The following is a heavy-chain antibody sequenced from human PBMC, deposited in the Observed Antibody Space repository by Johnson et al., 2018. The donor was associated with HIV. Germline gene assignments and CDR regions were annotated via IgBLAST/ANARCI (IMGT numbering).Heavy chain of an antibody. CDR3: ARKQWLEIPSDAFDI. D-gene: IGHD6-19*01. CDR1: GFTFSNYA. CDR2: ISLDGSNK. V-gene: IGHV3-30*04. J-gene: IGHJ3*02. Sequence: VQLVESGGGVVQPGRSLRLSCAASGFTFSNYAMHWVRQAPGKGLEWVSVISLDGSNKYYADSVKGRFTISRDTSKNTLYLQMNSLRAQDTAVYYCARKQWLEIPSDAFDIWGQGTMVTVSS.